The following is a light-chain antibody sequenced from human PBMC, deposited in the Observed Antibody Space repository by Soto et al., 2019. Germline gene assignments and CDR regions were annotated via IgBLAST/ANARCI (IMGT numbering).Light chain of an antibody. V-gene: IGKV3-15*01. CDR1: QSVSNN. J-gene: IGKJ1*01. CDR3: QQYGSSTPWT. Sequence: EIVMTQSPAILSVSPGDRATLSCRAGQSVSNNLAWYQQKPGQTPRLVIYGASNRATGVPARFSGSGSGTDFNLTISRLEPEDFAVYSCQQYGSSTPWTFGQGTKVDIK. CDR2: GAS.